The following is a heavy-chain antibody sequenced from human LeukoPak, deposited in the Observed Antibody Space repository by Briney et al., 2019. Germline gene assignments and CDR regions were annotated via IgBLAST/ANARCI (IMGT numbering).Heavy chain of an antibody. D-gene: IGHD6-6*01. J-gene: IGHJ4*02. V-gene: IGHV4-39*01. CDR3: AKVAARSLFDY. CDR2: IYYSGST. CDR1: GGSISSSSYY. Sequence: SETLSLTCTVSGGSISSSSYYWGWIRQPPGKGLEWIGSIYYSGSTYYNPSLKSRVTISVDTSKNQFSLKLSSVTAADTAVYYCAKVAARSLFDYWGQGTLVTVSS.